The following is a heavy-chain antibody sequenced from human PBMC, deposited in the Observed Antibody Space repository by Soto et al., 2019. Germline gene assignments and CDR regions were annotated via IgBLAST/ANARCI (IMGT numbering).Heavy chain of an antibody. J-gene: IGHJ4*02. Sequence: GASVKVSCKASGYTFTSYYMHWVRQAHGQGLEWMGRIIPSGGGTSYAQKFQGRVTMTSDTSTSTVYMELSSLRSEDTAVYYCARGPRRSAAALDYGGQGTLVTVSS. CDR3: ARGPRRSAAALDY. D-gene: IGHD6-13*01. CDR2: IIPSGGGT. CDR1: GYTFTSYY. V-gene: IGHV1-46*01.